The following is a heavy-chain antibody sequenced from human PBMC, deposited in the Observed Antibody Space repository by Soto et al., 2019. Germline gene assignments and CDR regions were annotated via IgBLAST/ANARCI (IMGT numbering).Heavy chain of an antibody. CDR3: ARSVRLGDLSFRY. CDR2: ISYRGRT. Sequence: QVQLQESGPGLVKPSQTLSLTCTVSGGSITGADYYWSWIRQPPGKGLEWIGYISYRGRTYYNPSPKTRLSISLATSKHPFSLRLTSVTVADTAVYYCARSVRLGDLSFRYWSQGTLVTVSS. J-gene: IGHJ4*02. CDR1: GGSITGADYY. V-gene: IGHV4-30-4*08. D-gene: IGHD3-16*02.